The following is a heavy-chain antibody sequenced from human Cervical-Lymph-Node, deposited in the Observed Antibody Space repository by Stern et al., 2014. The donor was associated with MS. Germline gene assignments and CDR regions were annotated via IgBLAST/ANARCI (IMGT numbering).Heavy chain of an antibody. CDR1: GGTFSSYA. CDR3: ARDRTNMGYYYGMYV. J-gene: IGHJ6*02. CDR2: IIPIFGTA. Sequence: MQLVESGAAVKKPGSSVKVSCKASGGTFSSYAISWVRQAPGQGLEWMGGIIPIFGTANYAQKFQGRVTITADESTSTAYMELSSLRSEDTAVYYCARDRTNMGYYYGMYVWGQGTTVTVSS. D-gene: IGHD1-26*01. V-gene: IGHV1-69*01.